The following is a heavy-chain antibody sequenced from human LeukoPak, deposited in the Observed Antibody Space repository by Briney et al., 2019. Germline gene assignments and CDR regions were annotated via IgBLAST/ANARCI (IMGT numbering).Heavy chain of an antibody. J-gene: IGHJ4*02. CDR3: ARNAYYSADY. CDR2: IHHSGST. D-gene: IGHD2/OR15-2a*01. V-gene: IGHV4-4*02. Sequence: PSETLSLTCDVSGGSISDGYWWSWVRQPPGKELEWIGEIHHSGSTNYNPSLKSRATISVNKSKNQFSVMLTPVTAADTAVYYCARNAYYSADYWGQGTLVTVSS. CDR1: GGSISDGYW.